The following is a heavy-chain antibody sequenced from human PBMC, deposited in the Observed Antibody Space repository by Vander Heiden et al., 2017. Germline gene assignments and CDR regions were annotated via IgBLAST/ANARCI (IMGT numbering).Heavy chain of an antibody. D-gene: IGHD3-22*01. CDR2: ISYDGSNK. CDR3: ANYHSSGYYFDY. J-gene: IGHJ4*02. CDR1: GFPFSSYG. V-gene: IGHV3-30*18. Sequence: QVQLVESGGGVVQPGRSLRRSCAASGFPFSSYGMHWVRQAPGKGLEWVAVISYDGSNKYYADSVKGRFTISRDNSKNTLYLQMNSLRAEDTAVYYCANYHSSGYYFDYWGQGTLVTVSS.